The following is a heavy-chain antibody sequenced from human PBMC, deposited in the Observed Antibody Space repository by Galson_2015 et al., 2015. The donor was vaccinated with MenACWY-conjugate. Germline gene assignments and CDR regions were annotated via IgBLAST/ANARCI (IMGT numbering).Heavy chain of an antibody. D-gene: IGHD1-14*01. CDR1: GYTFTSYG. V-gene: IGHV1-18*04. CDR2: ISAYNGNT. J-gene: IGHJ4*02. CDR3: ARDRIDPEPYQFDY. Sequence: CKASGYTFTSYGISWVRQAPGQGLEWMGWISAYNGNTNYAQKLQGRVTMTTDTSTSTAYMELRSLRSDDTAVYYCARDRIDPEPYQFDYWGQGTLVTVSS.